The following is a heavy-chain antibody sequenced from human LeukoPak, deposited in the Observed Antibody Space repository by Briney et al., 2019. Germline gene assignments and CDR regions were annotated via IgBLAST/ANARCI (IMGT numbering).Heavy chain of an antibody. CDR3: ATVTGRNYYFDF. Sequence: PGGSLRLSCAASGFTFSSYWMRWVRQAPGKGLEWVANIKEDGSEKYYVDSVKGRFTISRDNAHNSLYLQMNTLRAEDMAVYYCATVTGRNYYFDFWGQGTLVTVSP. CDR2: IKEDGSEK. J-gene: IGHJ4*02. V-gene: IGHV3-7*01. D-gene: IGHD5-24*01. CDR1: GFTFSSYW.